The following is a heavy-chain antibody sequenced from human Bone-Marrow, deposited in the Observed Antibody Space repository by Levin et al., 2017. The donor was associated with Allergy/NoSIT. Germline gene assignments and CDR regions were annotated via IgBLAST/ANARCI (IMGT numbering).Heavy chain of an antibody. D-gene: IGHD2-2*01. CDR3: AWVSTSFDD. Sequence: SETLSLTCAVSGGSMSSYYWNWIRQPPGKGLEWIGYISYSGSTNYNPSLKSRVTISVGTSKKQFSLRLTSVTTADTAVYYCAWVSTSFDDWGQGTLVTVSS. CDR1: GGSMSSYY. V-gene: IGHV4-59*01. J-gene: IGHJ4*02. CDR2: ISYSGST.